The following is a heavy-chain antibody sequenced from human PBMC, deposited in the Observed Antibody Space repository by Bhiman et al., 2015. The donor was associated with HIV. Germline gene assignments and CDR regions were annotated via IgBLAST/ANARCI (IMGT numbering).Heavy chain of an antibody. J-gene: IGHJ4*02. CDR2: VSDDGSDQ. Sequence: QVQLVESGGGVVQPGKSRRLSCAASGFTFSSSPMHWVRQAPGKGLEWVTVVSDDGSDQKYVDSVKGRLTISRDNSKNTVYLQMNSLRSEDTAVYFCVKPKVKGRATVGFDYWGQGTLVTVSS. CDR1: GFTFSSSP. CDR3: VKPKVKGRATVGFDY. D-gene: IGHD1-26*01. V-gene: IGHV3-30*04.